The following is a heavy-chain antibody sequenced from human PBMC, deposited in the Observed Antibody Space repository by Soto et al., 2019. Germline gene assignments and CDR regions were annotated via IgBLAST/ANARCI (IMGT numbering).Heavy chain of an antibody. CDR1: GYTLTELS. Sequence: GASVKVSCKVSGYTLTELSMHWVRQAPGKGLEWMGGFDPEDGETIYAQKFQGRVTMTEDTSTDTAYMELSSLRSEDTAVYYCASPVLYCSGGSCYTDYWGQGTLVTVSS. V-gene: IGHV1-24*01. J-gene: IGHJ4*02. D-gene: IGHD2-15*01. CDR3: ASPVLYCSGGSCYTDY. CDR2: FDPEDGET.